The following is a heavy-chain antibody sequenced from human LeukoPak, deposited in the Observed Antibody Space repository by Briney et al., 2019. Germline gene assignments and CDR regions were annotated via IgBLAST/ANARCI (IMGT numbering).Heavy chain of an antibody. CDR2: FDPEDGET. D-gene: IGHD3-16*02. CDR3: ARDNSVGDIAWWFDP. CDR1: GYTLTELS. J-gene: IGHJ5*02. V-gene: IGHV1-24*01. Sequence: ASVKVSCKVSGYTLTELSMHWVRQAPGKGLEWMGGFDPEDGETIYAQKFQGRVTMTRDMSTTTDYMELSSLRSEDTAVYYCARDNSVGDIAWWFDPWGQGTLVTVSS.